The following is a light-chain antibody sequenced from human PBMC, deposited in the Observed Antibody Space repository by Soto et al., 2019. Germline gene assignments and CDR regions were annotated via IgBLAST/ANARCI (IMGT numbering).Light chain of an antibody. J-gene: IGKJ1*01. CDR3: QQYGGSPRT. V-gene: IGKV3-20*01. CDR2: GAS. Sequence: EIVLTQSPGTLSLSPGERATLSCRASQSVSSNYLAWYQQKSGQATRLLIYGASSRATGIPDRFSGSGSGTDFTLTLSRLEPEDFAVYYCQQYGGSPRTFGQGTKVEI. CDR1: QSVSSNY.